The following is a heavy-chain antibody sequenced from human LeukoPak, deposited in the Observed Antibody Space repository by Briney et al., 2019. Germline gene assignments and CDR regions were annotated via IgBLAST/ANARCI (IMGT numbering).Heavy chain of an antibody. V-gene: IGHV4-4*07. J-gene: IGHJ5*02. D-gene: IGHD3-22*01. CDR2: IYTSGST. CDR3: VRDGSESSGYYYDQPFDP. Sequence: SGPGLVKPSETLSLTCSVSGGSISSYYWSWIRQPAGKGLEWIGRIYTSGSTSYNPSLKSRVTMSVDMSKNQFSLTLSSVTAADTAVYYCVRDGSESSGYYYDQPFDPWGQGTLVTVSS. CDR1: GGSISSYY.